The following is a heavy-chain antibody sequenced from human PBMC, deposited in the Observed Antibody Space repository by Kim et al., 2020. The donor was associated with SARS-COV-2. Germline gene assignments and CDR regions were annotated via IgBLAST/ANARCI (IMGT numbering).Heavy chain of an antibody. CDR3: ARVRVGYYGSGSDLDY. J-gene: IGHJ4*02. D-gene: IGHD3-10*01. V-gene: IGHV4-34*01. Sequence: SLKSRVNISVDTSKNQFSLKLSSVTAADTAVYYCARVRVGYYGSGSDLDYWGQGTLVTVSS.